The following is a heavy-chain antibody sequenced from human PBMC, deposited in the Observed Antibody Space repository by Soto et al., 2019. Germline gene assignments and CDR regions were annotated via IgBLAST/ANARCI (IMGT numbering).Heavy chain of an antibody. CDR2: IYYSGST. V-gene: IGHV4-39*07. D-gene: IGHD4-17*01. CDR1: GGSISSSSYY. Sequence: PSETLSLTCTVSGGSISSSSYYWVLIRQPPGKGLEWIGSIYYSGSTYYNPSLKSRVTISVDRSKNQFSLKLRSVTAADTAVYYCARAHYGDYGYGMDVWGQGTTVTAP. CDR3: ARAHYGDYGYGMDV. J-gene: IGHJ6*02.